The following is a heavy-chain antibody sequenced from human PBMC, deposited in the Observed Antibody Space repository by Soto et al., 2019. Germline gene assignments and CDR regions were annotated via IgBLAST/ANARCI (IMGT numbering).Heavy chain of an antibody. V-gene: IGHV3-23*01. Sequence: GGSLRLSCAASGFTFSSYAMSWVRQAPGKGLEWVSAISGSGGSTYYADSVKGRFTISRDNSKNTLYLQMNSLRAEDTAVYYCAKLVTALYSSSSWYFDLWGRGTLVTVSS. D-gene: IGHD6-6*01. CDR1: GFTFSSYA. CDR3: AKLVTALYSSSSWYFDL. J-gene: IGHJ2*01. CDR2: ISGSGGST.